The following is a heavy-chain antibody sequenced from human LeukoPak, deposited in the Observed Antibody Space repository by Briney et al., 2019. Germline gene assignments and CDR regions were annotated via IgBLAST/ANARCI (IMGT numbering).Heavy chain of an antibody. V-gene: IGHV3-23*01. CDR1: GFTFSTYA. CDR3: TGSFGELTFFDY. Sequence: GGSLRLSCAASGFTFSTYAMSWVRQAPGKGLEWVSAISGSGGSTYYADSVKGRFTISRDNSKNTLYLQMNSLKTEDTAVYYCTGSFGELTFFDYWGQGTLVTVSS. CDR2: ISGSGGST. D-gene: IGHD3-10*01. J-gene: IGHJ4*02.